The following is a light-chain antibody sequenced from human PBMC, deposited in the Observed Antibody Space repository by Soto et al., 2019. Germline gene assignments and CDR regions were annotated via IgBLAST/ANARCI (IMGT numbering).Light chain of an antibody. CDR2: HAS. Sequence: ETVLTQSPATLSLSPGERATLSCRASQSVSSYLAWYQQKPGQAPRLLIYHASNRAAGLPARFSGSGSGTDFTLTISSLEPEDFAVYYCQQRSTWPITFGQGTRLESK. J-gene: IGKJ5*01. CDR1: QSVSSY. CDR3: QQRSTWPIT. V-gene: IGKV3-11*01.